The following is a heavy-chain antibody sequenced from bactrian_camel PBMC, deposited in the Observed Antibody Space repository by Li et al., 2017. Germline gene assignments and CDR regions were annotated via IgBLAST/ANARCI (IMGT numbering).Heavy chain of an antibody. Sequence: QVQLVESGGGSVQSGGSLRLSCVVSGYTYDAYCMAWFRQGPGKEREGVAGLDSDGGTSYADSVKGRFTISQDNAKNSVYLQMNSLKPEDTAMYYCAAELRYPGACHVAAPTLAYDYRGQGTQVIVS. CDR1: GYTYDAYC. D-gene: IGHD1*01. V-gene: IGHV3S9*01. CDR2: LDSDGGT. CDR3: AAELRYPGACHVAAPTLAYDY. J-gene: IGHJ4*01.